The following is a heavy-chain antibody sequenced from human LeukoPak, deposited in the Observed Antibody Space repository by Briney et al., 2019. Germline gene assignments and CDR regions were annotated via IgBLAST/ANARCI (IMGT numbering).Heavy chain of an antibody. J-gene: IGHJ4*02. CDR2: IYYSGST. D-gene: IGHD6-19*01. V-gene: IGHV4-59*01. Sequence: PSETLSLTCTVSGGSISSYYWSWIRQPPGKGLEWIGYIYYSGSTNYNPSLKSRVTISVDTSKNQFSLKLSSVTAADTAVYYCARSLAVAGSSDYWGQGTLVTASS. CDR3: ARSLAVAGSSDY. CDR1: GGSISSYY.